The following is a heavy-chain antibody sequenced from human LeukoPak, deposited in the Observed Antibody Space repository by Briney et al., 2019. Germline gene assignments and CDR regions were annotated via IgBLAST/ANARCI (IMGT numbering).Heavy chain of an antibody. Sequence: GGSLRLSCAASGLTFSSYSMNWVRQAPGKGLEWVSSISSISSYIYYADSVKGRFTISRDNAKNSLYVQMNSVRAADTAVYYCARGRTVTDPLFDYWGQGTLVTVSS. V-gene: IGHV3-21*01. CDR2: ISSISSYI. CDR1: GLTFSSYS. D-gene: IGHD4-17*01. CDR3: ARGRTVTDPLFDY. J-gene: IGHJ4*02.